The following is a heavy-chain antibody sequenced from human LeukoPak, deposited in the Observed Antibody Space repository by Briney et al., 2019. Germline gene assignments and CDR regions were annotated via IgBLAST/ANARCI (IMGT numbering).Heavy chain of an antibody. D-gene: IGHD3-22*01. CDR2: ISSSSYI. Sequence: GGSLRLSCAASGFTFSSYSMNWVRQAPGKGLEWVSSISSSSYIYYADSVKGRFTISRDNAKNSLYLQMNSLRAEDTAVYYCARVVMTNWFDPWGQGTLVTVSS. CDR1: GFTFSSYS. J-gene: IGHJ5*02. CDR3: ARVVMTNWFDP. V-gene: IGHV3-21*01.